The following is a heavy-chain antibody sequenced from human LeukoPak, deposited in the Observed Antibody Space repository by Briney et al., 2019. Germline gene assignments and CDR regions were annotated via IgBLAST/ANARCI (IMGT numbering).Heavy chain of an antibody. D-gene: IGHD2-2*01. Sequence: SPALSLTFSISGDSVSSNSAAWNWIRQSPSKDLEWLGRTYYRSKWYNDYAVSVKSRITINPDTSKNQSSLQLNSVTPEDTAVYYCARASTYCSSTSCYPPYYYYYMDVWGKGTTVTVSS. J-gene: IGHJ6*03. V-gene: IGHV6-1*01. CDR1: GDSVSSNSAA. CDR3: ARASTYCSSTSCYPPYYYYYMDV. CDR2: TYYRSKWYN.